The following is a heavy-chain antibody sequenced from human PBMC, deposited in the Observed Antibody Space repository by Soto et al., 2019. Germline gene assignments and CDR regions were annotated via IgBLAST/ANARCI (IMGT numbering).Heavy chain of an antibody. Sequence: EVQLLESGGGLVQPGGSLRLSCAASGFTFSSYAMSWVRQAPGKGLEWVSAISGSGGSTYYADSVKGRFTISRDNSKNTLYLQMNSLRAEDTAVYYCAKEGSSGWSWYYWYGMDVWGQGTTVTVSS. CDR3: AKEGSSGWSWYYWYGMDV. D-gene: IGHD6-19*01. CDR2: ISGSGGST. CDR1: GFTFSSYA. V-gene: IGHV3-23*01. J-gene: IGHJ6*02.